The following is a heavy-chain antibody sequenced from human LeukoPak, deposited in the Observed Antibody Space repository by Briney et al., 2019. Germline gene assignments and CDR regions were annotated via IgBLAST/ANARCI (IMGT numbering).Heavy chain of an antibody. Sequence: GGSLRLSCAASGLIFHNYALVWIRRAPGKGPEWISAILGGGGTFYADAVKGRFTISRDNSKNTLYLQMNSLRAEDTATYYCGQDPNGNYIGAFDFWGRGTMVTVSS. V-gene: IGHV3-23*01. CDR3: GQDPNGNYIGAFDF. J-gene: IGHJ3*01. CDR1: GLIFHNYA. CDR2: ILGGGGT. D-gene: IGHD4-17*01.